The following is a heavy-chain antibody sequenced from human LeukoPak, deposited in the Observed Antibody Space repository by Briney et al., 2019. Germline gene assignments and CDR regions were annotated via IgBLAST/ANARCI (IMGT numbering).Heavy chain of an antibody. J-gene: IGHJ4*02. CDR1: GGSISSSSYY. CDR2: IYYSGST. V-gene: IGHV4-39*01. Sequence: KTSETLSLTCTVSGGSISSSSYYWGWIRQPPGKGLEWIGSIYYSGSTYYNPSLKSRVTISVDTSKNQFSLKLSSVTAADTAVYYCARGLREGQRIYDSSGYRLDYWGQGTLVTVSS. D-gene: IGHD3-22*01. CDR3: ARGLREGQRIYDSSGYRLDY.